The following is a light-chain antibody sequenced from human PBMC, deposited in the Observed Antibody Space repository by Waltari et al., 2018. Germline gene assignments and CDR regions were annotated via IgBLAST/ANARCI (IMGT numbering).Light chain of an antibody. CDR2: DVG. Sequence: QSALTQPASVSGSPGQSITISCTGSSTDVGAYNFVSWYQQHPGKVPTLILYDVGNRPSGISHRFSASKSGNTASLTISGLQEEDEGEYYCSSYTTSTTLLFGTGTRLTVL. V-gene: IGLV2-14*01. J-gene: IGLJ1*01. CDR1: STDVGAYNF. CDR3: SSYTTSTTLL.